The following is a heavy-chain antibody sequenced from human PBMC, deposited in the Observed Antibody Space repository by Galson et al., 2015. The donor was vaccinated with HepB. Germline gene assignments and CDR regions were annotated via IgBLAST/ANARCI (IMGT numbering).Heavy chain of an antibody. CDR3: TGRIPAAGLFDY. CDR1: GFSFSSYA. Sequence: SLRLSCAASGFSFSSYAMHWVRQAPGKGLEWVAVILYDGSHKYYADSVKGRFTISRENSKNTLYLQMNSLRAEDTAVYYCTGRIPAAGLFDYWGQGTLVTVSS. CDR2: ILYDGSHK. D-gene: IGHD6-13*01. V-gene: IGHV3-30*04. J-gene: IGHJ4*02.